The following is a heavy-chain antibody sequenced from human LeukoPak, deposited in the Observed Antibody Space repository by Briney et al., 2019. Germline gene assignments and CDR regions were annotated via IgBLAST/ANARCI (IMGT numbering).Heavy chain of an antibody. CDR1: GGSISSYY. J-gene: IGHJ6*03. D-gene: IGHD6-6*01. Sequence: PSETLSLTCTVSGGSISSYYWSWIRQPPGKGLEWIGYIYTSGSTNYNPSLKSRVTISVDPPKTQFSLKLSSVTAADTAVYYCARGVGAARYYYYMDVWGKGTTVTVS. CDR2: IYTSGST. CDR3: ARGVGAARYYYYMDV. V-gene: IGHV4-4*09.